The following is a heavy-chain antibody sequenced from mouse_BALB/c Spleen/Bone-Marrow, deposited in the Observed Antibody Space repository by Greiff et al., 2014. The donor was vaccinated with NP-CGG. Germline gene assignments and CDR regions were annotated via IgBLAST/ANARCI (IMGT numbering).Heavy chain of an antibody. CDR1: GYTFTDNW. V-gene: IGHV1-69*01. CDR2: LDTSGSYT. D-gene: IGHD2-4*01. CDR3: ARGGHDFSLDY. Sequence: QVQLLQSGGELGMPGASVKMSCKASGYTFTDNWIYWVKQRPGQGLEWIGALDTSGSYTNFNQKFKGQASLTVDASSSTAYMQXXXXXSDDSAVYYCARGGHDFSLDYWGQGTSVTVSS. J-gene: IGHJ4*01.